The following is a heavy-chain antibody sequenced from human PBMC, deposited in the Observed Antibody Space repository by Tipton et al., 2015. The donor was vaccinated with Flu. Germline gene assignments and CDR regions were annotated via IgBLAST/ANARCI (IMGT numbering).Heavy chain of an antibody. J-gene: IGHJ5*01. Sequence: GLVKPSETLSLTCTVSGGSISGYYWGWIRQPPGKGLEWIGNIHHTGTTYYNPSLRSRVSIIRDRSKNHFSLKLSFVTAADTAVYYCARRDYSNYVSVPKNWFDSWGQGILVTVSS. CDR1: GGSISGYY. CDR3: ARRDYSNYVSVPKNWFDS. CDR2: IHHTGTT. V-gene: IGHV4-38-2*02. D-gene: IGHD4-11*01.